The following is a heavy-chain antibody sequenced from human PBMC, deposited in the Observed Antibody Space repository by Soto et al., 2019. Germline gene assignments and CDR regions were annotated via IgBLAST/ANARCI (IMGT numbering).Heavy chain of an antibody. CDR1: RGGLSKFI. V-gene: IGHV1-69*13. J-gene: IGHJ6*02. D-gene: IGHD6-19*01. CDR3: AKVRYSSPMGYYYGMGV. CDR2: IIPIFGTA. Sequence: SVKVWCKASRGGLSKFIVTWVRQAPGLGLEWVGGIIPIFGTANYAQKFQGRVTITADESTSTSYMEVNNLRSEDTAVYYCAKVRYSSPMGYYYGMGVWGQGTTVTVSS.